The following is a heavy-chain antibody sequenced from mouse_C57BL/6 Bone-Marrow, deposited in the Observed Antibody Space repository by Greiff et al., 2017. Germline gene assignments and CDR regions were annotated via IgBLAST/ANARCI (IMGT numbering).Heavy chain of an antibody. V-gene: IGHV1-82*01. CDR2: IYPGDGDT. D-gene: IGHD2-2*01. Sequence: VQRVESGPELVKPGASVKISCKASGYAFSSSWMNWVKQRPGKGLEWIGRIYPGDGDTNYNGKFKGKATLTADKSSSTAYMQLSSLTSEDSAVYFCAGGGYDDWGQGTTLTVSS. CDR1: GYAFSSSW. CDR3: AGGGYDD. J-gene: IGHJ2*01.